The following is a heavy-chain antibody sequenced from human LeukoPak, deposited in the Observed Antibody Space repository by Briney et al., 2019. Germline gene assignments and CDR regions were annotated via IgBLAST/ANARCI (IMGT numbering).Heavy chain of an antibody. J-gene: IGHJ5*02. CDR3: ASGPTGFA. D-gene: IGHD1-14*01. V-gene: IGHV3-74*01. CDR1: GFTFSNAW. CDR2: INSDGSTT. Sequence: PGGSLRLSCAASGFTFSNAWMSWVRQAPGKGLEWVGRINSDGSTTIYADSVKGRFTISRDNAKNTLYLQMNSLRAEDTAVYFCASGPTGFAWGQGTLVTVSS.